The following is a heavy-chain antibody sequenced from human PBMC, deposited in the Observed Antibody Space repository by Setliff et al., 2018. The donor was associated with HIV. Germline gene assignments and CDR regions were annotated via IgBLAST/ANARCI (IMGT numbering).Heavy chain of an antibody. CDR3: ARGVTMVGGVNAFDP. D-gene: IGHD3-10*01. CDR2: INPKSGAI. V-gene: IGHV1-2*02. J-gene: IGHJ5*02. Sequence: ASVKVSCKASGDAFTDYYIDWLRRAPAHGLEWMGRINPKSGAINYAQKFQGRVTVTRDTSISTAYMELRRLTSDDTAIYYCARGVTMVGGVNAFDPWGQGTLVTVSS. CDR1: GDAFTDYY.